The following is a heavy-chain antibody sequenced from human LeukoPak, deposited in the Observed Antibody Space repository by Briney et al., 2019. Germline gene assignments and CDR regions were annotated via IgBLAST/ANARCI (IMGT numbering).Heavy chain of an antibody. Sequence: ASVKVSCKASGYTFTSYYMHWLRQAPGQGLEWMGIINPSGGSTSYAQKFQGRVTMTRDTSTSTVYMELSSLRSEDTAVYYCARERYCSGGSCSTDSALKHYYDMDVWGQGTTVTVSS. CDR2: INPSGGST. CDR1: GYTFTSYY. D-gene: IGHD2-15*01. CDR3: ARERYCSGGSCSTDSALKHYYDMDV. V-gene: IGHV1-46*01. J-gene: IGHJ6*02.